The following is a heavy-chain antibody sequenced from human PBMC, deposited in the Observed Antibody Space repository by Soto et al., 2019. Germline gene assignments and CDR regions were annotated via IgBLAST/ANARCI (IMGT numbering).Heavy chain of an antibody. CDR3: AKDRAIVGASRKFDY. Sequence: GGSLRLSCAGSGFTFSNYAMSWVRQAPGKGLEWVSGIGGTGVSTYYADSVRGRFTVSRDNSNNTLYLQMDTLRAEDTAVYYCAKDRAIVGASRKFDYWGQGTLVTVSS. V-gene: IGHV3-23*01. D-gene: IGHD1-26*01. CDR1: GFTFSNYA. J-gene: IGHJ4*02. CDR2: IGGTGVST.